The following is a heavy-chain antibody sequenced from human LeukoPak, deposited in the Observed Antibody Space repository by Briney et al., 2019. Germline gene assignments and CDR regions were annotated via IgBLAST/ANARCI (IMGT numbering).Heavy chain of an antibody. V-gene: IGHV1-2*02. Sequence: ASVKVSCKASGYTFTGYYMHWVRQAPGQGLEWMGWINPNSGGTNYAQKFQGRVTMTRDTSISTAYMELSRLRSDDTAVYYCARVPNYYYHMDVWGKGTTVTVSS. CDR3: ARVPNYYYHMDV. CDR2: INPNSGGT. J-gene: IGHJ6*03. CDR1: GYTFTGYY.